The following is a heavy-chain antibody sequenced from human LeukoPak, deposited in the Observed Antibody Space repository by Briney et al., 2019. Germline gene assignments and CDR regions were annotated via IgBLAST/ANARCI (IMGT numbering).Heavy chain of an antibody. V-gene: IGHV1-2*02. CDR2: INPNSGGT. J-gene: IGHJ4*02. CDR1: GYTFTGYY. D-gene: IGHD6-6*01. Sequence: ASVKVSCKASGYTFTGYYMHWVRQAPGQGVEWMGWINPNSGGTNYAQKFQGRVTMTRDTSISTAYMELSRLRSDDTAVYYCASPKTPYSSSSPAHYWGQGTLVTVSS. CDR3: ASPKTPYSSSSPAHY.